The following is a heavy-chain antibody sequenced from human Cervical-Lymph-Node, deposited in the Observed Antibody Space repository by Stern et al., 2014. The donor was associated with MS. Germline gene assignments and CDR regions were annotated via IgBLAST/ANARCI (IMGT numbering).Heavy chain of an antibody. CDR2: ISHSGVT. V-gene: IGHV4-31*03. CDR3: MRGDY. J-gene: IGHJ4*02. Sequence: QVQLQESGPGLVKPSQTLSLTCTVSGASITTIGIFWRRLRQPQGKGLEWIGFISHSGVTFYNETLKSRVTLSQDTSANQVSLRLTSVTAADTALYFCMRGDYWGRGILVAVSS. CDR1: GASITTIGIF.